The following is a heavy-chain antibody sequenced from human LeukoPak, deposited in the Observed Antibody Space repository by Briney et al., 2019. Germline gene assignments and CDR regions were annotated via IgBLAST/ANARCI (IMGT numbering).Heavy chain of an antibody. CDR1: GGSISSSSYY. V-gene: IGHV4-39*01. J-gene: IGHJ4*02. Sequence: SETLSLTCTVSGGSISSSSYYWGWIRQPPGKGLEWIGSIYYSGSTYYNPSLKSRVTISVDTSKNQFSLKLSSVTAADTAVYYCARLLYSSGWYSYFDYWGQGTLVTVSS. D-gene: IGHD6-19*01. CDR3: ARLLYSSGWYSYFDY. CDR2: IYYSGST.